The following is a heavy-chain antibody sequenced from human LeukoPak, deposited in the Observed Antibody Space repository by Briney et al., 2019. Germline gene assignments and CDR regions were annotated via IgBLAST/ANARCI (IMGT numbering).Heavy chain of an antibody. D-gene: IGHD3-9*01. Sequence: GGSLRLSCAASGFTFSSYSMNWVRQAPGKGLEWVSSISSSSSTIYYADSVKGRFTISRDNAKNSLYLQMNSLRAEDTAVYYCARVLRYFDWLSPPDYWGQGTLVTVSS. CDR2: ISSSSSTI. V-gene: IGHV3-48*01. CDR1: GFTFSSYS. CDR3: ARVLRYFDWLSPPDY. J-gene: IGHJ4*02.